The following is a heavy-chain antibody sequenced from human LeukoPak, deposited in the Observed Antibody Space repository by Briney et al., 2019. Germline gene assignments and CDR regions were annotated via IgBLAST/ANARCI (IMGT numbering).Heavy chain of an antibody. D-gene: IGHD3-22*01. V-gene: IGHV4-61*01. CDR3: ARDRGYYDSSGYYSHFDY. CDR2: IYYSGST. CDR1: GGSISGGSYY. J-gene: IGHJ4*02. Sequence: PSQTLSLTCTVSGGSISGGSYYWSWIRQPPGKGLEWIGYIYYSGSTNYNPSLKSRVTISVDTSKNQFSLKLSSVTAADTAVYYCARDRGYYDSSGYYSHFDYWGQGTLATVSS.